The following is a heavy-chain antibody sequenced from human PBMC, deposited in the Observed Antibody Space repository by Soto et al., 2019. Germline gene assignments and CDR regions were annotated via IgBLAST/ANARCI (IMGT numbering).Heavy chain of an antibody. Sequence: ASETLSLTCTVSGGSISSSSYYWGWIRQPPGKGLEWIGSIYYSGSTSYNPSLKSRVTISVDTSKNQFSLKMSSVTAADTAVYYCARLLRGYSKMYYFDYWGQGTLVTVSS. CDR1: GGSISSSSYY. D-gene: IGHD5-12*01. CDR2: IYYSGST. J-gene: IGHJ4*02. V-gene: IGHV4-39*01. CDR3: ARLLRGYSKMYYFDY.